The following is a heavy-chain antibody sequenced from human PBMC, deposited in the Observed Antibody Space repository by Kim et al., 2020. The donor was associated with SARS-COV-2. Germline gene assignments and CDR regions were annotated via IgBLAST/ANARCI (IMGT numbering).Heavy chain of an antibody. CDR1: GFTFSIST. Sequence: GGSLRLSCAASGFTFSISTMNWVRQAPGKGLEWVSYIRERSNDIHYADSVKGRFTISRDNAENSLYLQMNSLRNEDTAVYYCVRDSNWSFDYWGQGTLVT. CDR2: IRERSNDI. D-gene: IGHD6-13*01. J-gene: IGHJ4*02. CDR3: VRDSNWSFDY. V-gene: IGHV3-48*02.